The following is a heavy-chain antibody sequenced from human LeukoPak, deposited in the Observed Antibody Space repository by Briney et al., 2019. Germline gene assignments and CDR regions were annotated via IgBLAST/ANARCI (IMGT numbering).Heavy chain of an antibody. Sequence: PGGSLRLSCAASGFTFSSYWMLWVRQAPGKGLVWVSRINSDGSSTSYADSVKGRFTISRDNAKNTLYLQMNSLRAEDTAVYYCARDNEPVCSLSYFYYWGQGTLAPSPQ. CDR1: GFTFSSYW. J-gene: IGHJ4*02. CDR2: INSDGSST. V-gene: IGHV3-74*01. CDR3: ARDNEPVCSLSYFYY. D-gene: IGHD2-8*01.